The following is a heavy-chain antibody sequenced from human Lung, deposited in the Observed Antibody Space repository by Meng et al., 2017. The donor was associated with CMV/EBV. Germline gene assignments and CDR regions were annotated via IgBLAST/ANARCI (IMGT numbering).Heavy chain of an antibody. CDR1: GFTFSSYW. Sequence: GESLKISCAASGFTFSSYWMSWVRQAPGKGLEWVANIKQDGSEKYYVDSVKGRFTISRDNAKNSLYLQMNSLRAEDTAVYYCARVSGIAVAGTLGFGYYYYGMEVWGQGTXVTVSS. CDR2: IKQDGSEK. J-gene: IGHJ6*02. D-gene: IGHD6-19*01. V-gene: IGHV3-7*01. CDR3: ARVSGIAVAGTLGFGYYYYGMEV.